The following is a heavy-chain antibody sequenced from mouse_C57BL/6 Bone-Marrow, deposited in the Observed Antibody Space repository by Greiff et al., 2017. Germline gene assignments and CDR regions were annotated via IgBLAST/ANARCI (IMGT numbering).Heavy chain of an antibody. CDR2: ISNLAYSI. CDR3: ARQRGAYYSIYWYFDV. V-gene: IGHV5-15*01. CDR1: GFTFSDYG. D-gene: IGHD2-5*01. Sequence: DVKLQESGGGLVQPGGSLKLSCAASGFTFSDYGMAWVRQAPRKGPEWVAFISNLAYSIYYADTVTGRFTISRENAKNTLYLEMSSRRSEDTAMYYCARQRGAYYSIYWYFDVWGTGTTVTVSS. J-gene: IGHJ1*03.